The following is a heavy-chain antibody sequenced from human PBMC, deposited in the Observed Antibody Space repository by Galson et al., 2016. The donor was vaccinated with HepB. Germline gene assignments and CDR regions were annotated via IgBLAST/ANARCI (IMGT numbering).Heavy chain of an antibody. Sequence: SATLSLTCTVSGGSITSNTNYWGWIRQPPGKGLEGIGNIYYSGSTYYNASLKSRVTISVDTSKNQFSLKLSSVTAADTALYYCARHNPLKGVYWGQGTLVTVSS. CDR2: IYYSGST. CDR3: ARHNPLKGVY. J-gene: IGHJ4*02. V-gene: IGHV4-39*01. D-gene: IGHD1-14*01. CDR1: GGSITSNTNY.